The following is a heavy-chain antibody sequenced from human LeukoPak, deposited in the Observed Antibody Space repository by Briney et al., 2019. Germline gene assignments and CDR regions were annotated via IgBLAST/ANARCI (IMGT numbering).Heavy chain of an antibody. J-gene: IGHJ4*02. V-gene: IGHV1-18*01. D-gene: IGHD6-19*01. CDR1: GYSFTSYG. CDR2: ISAFNGDT. CDR3: ARDHKVGQTYSSGWLDH. Sequence: ASVKVSCKASGYSFTSYGISWVRQAPGQGLEWMGWISAFNGDTDYAQKIQGRVTLTSETSTSTAHMERRSLRSDDTAVYFCARDHKVGQTYSSGWLDHWGQGTLVTVSS.